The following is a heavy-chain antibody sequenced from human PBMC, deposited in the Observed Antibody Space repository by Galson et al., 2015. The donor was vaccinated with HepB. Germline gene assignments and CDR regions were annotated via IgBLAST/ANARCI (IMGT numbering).Heavy chain of an antibody. V-gene: IGHV3-33*01. CDR3: ARDAGYSDYYGMDV. Sequence: SLRLSCAASGFTFSSYGMHWVRQAPGKGLEWVAVIWYDGSNKYYADSVKGRFTISRDNSKNTLYLQMNSLRAEDTAVYYCARDAGYSDYYGMDVWGQGTTVTVSS. D-gene: IGHD5-18*01. CDR1: GFTFSSYG. CDR2: IWYDGSNK. J-gene: IGHJ6*02.